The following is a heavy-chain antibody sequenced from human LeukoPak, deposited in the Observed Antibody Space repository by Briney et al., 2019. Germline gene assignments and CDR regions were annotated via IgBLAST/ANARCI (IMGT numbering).Heavy chain of an antibody. CDR1: GFTFSSYW. J-gene: IGHJ5*02. CDR2: IKQDGSEK. V-gene: IGHV3-7*01. CDR3: ARDLGQYYDTSDNWFDP. Sequence: GGSLRLSCAASGFTFSSYWMSWVRQAPGKGLEWVANIKQDGSEKYYVDSVKGRFAISRDNAKNTLNLQMNSLRAEDTAVYYCARDLGQYYDTSDNWFDPWGQGTLVTVSS. D-gene: IGHD3-22*01.